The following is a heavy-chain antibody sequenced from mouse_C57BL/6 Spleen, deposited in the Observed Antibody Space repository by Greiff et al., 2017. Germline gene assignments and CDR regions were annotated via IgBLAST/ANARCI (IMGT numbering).Heavy chain of an antibody. V-gene: IGHV1-61*01. CDR1: GYTFTSYW. J-gene: IGHJ3*01. Sequence: QVQLKQPGAELVRPGSSVKLSCNASGYTFTSYWMDWVKQRPGQGLEWIGNIYPSDSETHYNQKFKDKATLTVDKSSSTAYMQLSSLTSEDSAVYYGARGGLSNYGFAYWGQGTLVTVSA. D-gene: IGHD2-5*01. CDR3: ARGGLSNYGFAY. CDR2: IYPSDSET.